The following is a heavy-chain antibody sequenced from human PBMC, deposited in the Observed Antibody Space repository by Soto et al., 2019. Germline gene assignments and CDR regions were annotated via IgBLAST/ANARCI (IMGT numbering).Heavy chain of an antibody. Sequence: QVQLVQSGAEVKRPGSSVKVSCKASGDTFNFYSINGVRQAPGLGLEWMGRVNPIVSMSNYAQKFQGRVTMTADKSTSTAYMELRSLRSADTAIYYCASSYGSGYRAFDYWGQGALVTVSS. D-gene: IGHD3-10*01. CDR1: GDTFNFYS. CDR3: ASSYGSGYRAFDY. J-gene: IGHJ4*02. CDR2: VNPIVSMS. V-gene: IGHV1-69*02.